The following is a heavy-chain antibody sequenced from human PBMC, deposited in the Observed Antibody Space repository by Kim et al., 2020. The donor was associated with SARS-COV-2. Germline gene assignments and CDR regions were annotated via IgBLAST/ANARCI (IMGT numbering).Heavy chain of an antibody. CDR2: IYYSGST. J-gene: IGHJ6*02. CDR1: GGSISSYY. Sequence: SETLSLTCTVSGGSISSYYWSWIRQPPGKGLEWIGYIYYSGSTNYNPSLKSRVTISVDTSKNQFSLKLSSVTAADTAVYYCARTTYYYDSSGYFYYYYGMAVWRQGTTVTVSS. D-gene: IGHD3-22*01. V-gene: IGHV4-59*01. CDR3: ARTTYYYDSSGYFYYYYGMAV.